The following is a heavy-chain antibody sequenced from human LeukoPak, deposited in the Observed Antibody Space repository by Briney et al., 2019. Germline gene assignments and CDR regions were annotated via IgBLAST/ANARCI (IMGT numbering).Heavy chain of an antibody. CDR3: AKGPITRIDY. CDR2: ISYDGSNK. D-gene: IGHD1-14*01. Sequence: QPGGSLRLSCAASGFTFSTYGMHWVRQAPGKGLEWVAVISYDGSNKYYADSVKGRFTISRDNSKNTLYLQMNSLRAEDTAVYYCAKGPITRIDYWGQGTLVTVSS. V-gene: IGHV3-30*18. J-gene: IGHJ4*02. CDR1: GFTFSTYG.